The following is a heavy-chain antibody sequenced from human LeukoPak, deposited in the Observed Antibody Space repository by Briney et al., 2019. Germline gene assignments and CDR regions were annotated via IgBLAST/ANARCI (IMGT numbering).Heavy chain of an antibody. Sequence: SETLSLTCTVSGGSISSSSYYWGWIRQPPGKGLEWIGSIYHSGSTYYNPSLKSRVTISVDTSKNQFSLKLSSVTAADTAVYYCARDSSQPVFDYWGQGTLVTVSS. CDR2: IYHSGST. V-gene: IGHV4-39*07. D-gene: IGHD6-6*01. J-gene: IGHJ4*02. CDR1: GGSISSSSYY. CDR3: ARDSSQPVFDY.